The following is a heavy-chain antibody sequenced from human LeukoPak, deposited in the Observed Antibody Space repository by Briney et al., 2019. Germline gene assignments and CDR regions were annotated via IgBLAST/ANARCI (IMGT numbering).Heavy chain of an antibody. D-gene: IGHD3-10*01. CDR2: INPSGGST. CDR1: GYTFTSYY. V-gene: IGHV1-46*01. Sequence: ASVKVSCKASGYTFTSYYMHWVRQAPGQGLEWMGIINPSGGSTSYAQKFQGRVTMTRDTSTSTVYMELSSLRPEDTAVYYCARERTRYGSVRAYAFDIWGQGTMVTVSS. CDR3: ARERTRYGSVRAYAFDI. J-gene: IGHJ3*02.